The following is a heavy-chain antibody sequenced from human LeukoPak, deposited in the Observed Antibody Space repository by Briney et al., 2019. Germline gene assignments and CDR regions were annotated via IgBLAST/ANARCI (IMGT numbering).Heavy chain of an antibody. Sequence: GGSLRLSCAASGFTFSTYTINWIRQAPGKGLEWVSCISSTSSTIYYADSVKGRFTISRDNAKNSAYLQMNSLRDEDTAVYYCATELGINNWGQGTLVTASS. CDR2: ISSTSSTI. CDR1: GFTFSTYT. V-gene: IGHV3-48*02. CDR3: ATELGINN. J-gene: IGHJ4*02. D-gene: IGHD7-27*01.